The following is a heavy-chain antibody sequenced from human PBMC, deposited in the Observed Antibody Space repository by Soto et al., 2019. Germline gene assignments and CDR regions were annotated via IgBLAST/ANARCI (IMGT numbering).Heavy chain of an antibody. CDR3: ARDAAYNEFWGGVMELYSYNMDV. V-gene: IGHV1-18*01. Sequence: QVQLVQSEAEVKKPGASLKVSCRASGYNFANYGISWVRQAPGQGLEWMGWISAHNGDTKYAQKVQGRVTMTTDTSTSTANMEMWSMRSDATAVYYCARDAAYNEFWGGVMELYSYNMDVWGQGTTVTV. CDR2: ISAHNGDT. J-gene: IGHJ6*02. CDR1: GYNFANYG. D-gene: IGHD3-3*01.